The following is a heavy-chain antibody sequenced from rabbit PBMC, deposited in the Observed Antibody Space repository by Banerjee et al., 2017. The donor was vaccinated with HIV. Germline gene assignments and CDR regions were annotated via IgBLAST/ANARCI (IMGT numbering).Heavy chain of an antibody. CDR2: IVTSGKGNT. D-gene: IGHD2-1*01. J-gene: IGHJ4*01. V-gene: IGHV1S45*01. CDR1: GFSLINNYV. CDR3: ARALNYGVMHDVLDL. Sequence: QEQLVESGGDLFQPGASLALTCTASGFSLINNYVMCWVRQAPGKGLEWIACIVTSGKGNTYYANWAKGRFTISKTSSTTVTLQMTSLTAADTATYFCARALNYGVMHDVLDLWGQGTLVTVS.